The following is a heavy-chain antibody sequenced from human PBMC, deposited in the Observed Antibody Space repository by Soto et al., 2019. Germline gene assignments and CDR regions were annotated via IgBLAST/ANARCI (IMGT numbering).Heavy chain of an antibody. Sequence: SETLSLTCTVSGGSISSYYWSWIRQPPGKGLEWIGYIYYSGSTNYNPSLKSRVTISVDTSKNQFSLKLSSVTAADTAMYYCARGRGYYDSSGYYVDYWGQGTLVTVSS. CDR2: IYYSGST. D-gene: IGHD3-22*01. J-gene: IGHJ4*02. CDR3: ARGRGYYDSSGYYVDY. V-gene: IGHV4-59*01. CDR1: GGSISSYY.